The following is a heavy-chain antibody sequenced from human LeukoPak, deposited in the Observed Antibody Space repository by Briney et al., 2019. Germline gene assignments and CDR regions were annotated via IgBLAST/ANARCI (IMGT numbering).Heavy chain of an antibody. J-gene: IGHJ3*02. D-gene: IGHD3-22*01. Sequence: GGSLRLSSAASGFTFSSYAMSWVRQAPGKGLEWVSAISGSGGSTYYADSVKGRLTISRDNSKNTLYLQMNSLRAEDTAVYYCAKPYYYDSSGYYTEDAFDIWGQGTMVTVSS. CDR3: AKPYYYDSSGYYTEDAFDI. CDR2: ISGSGGST. CDR1: GFTFSSYA. V-gene: IGHV3-23*01.